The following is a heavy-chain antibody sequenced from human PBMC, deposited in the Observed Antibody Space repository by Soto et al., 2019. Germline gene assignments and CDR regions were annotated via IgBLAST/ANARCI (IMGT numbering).Heavy chain of an antibody. CDR2: IIPIFGTA. D-gene: IGHD4-4*01. CDR3: ARDGSNYGYYYYYGMDV. V-gene: IGHV1-69*13. CDR1: GGTFSSYA. J-gene: IGHJ6*02. Sequence: GASVKVSCKASGGTFSSYAISWVRQAPGQGLEWMGGIIPIFGTANYAQKFQGRVTITADESTSTAYMELSSLRSEDTAVYYCARDGSNYGYYYYYGMDVWGQGTTVTVSS.